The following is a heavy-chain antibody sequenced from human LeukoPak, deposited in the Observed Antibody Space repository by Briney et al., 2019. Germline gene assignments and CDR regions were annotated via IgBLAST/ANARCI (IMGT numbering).Heavy chain of an antibody. CDR3: ARGLLFEAPFDD. CDR2: IYYSGST. CDR1: GGSISSGGYS. D-gene: IGHD2-21*02. V-gene: IGHV4-30-4*07. Sequence: SETLSLTCAVSGGSISSGGYSWRWLPQPPGTGLEWIGYIYYSGSTYYTPSLKSRVTIAVDTSKNQFSLKLSSVTAADTAVYYCARGLLFEAPFDDWGQGTLVTVSS. J-gene: IGHJ4*02.